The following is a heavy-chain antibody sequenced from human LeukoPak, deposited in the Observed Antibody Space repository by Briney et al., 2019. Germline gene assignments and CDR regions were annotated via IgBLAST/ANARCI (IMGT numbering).Heavy chain of an antibody. D-gene: IGHD6-6*01. CDR2: IYTSGGT. CDR3: ARLTRLSTSPDRYYLDY. J-gene: IGHJ4*02. Sequence: PSETLSLTCTVSGGSISSHYWSWIRQPPGKGLEWIGYIYTSGGTNYIPSLKGRVTISIDTSKNQLSLKLSSVTAADSAVYYCARLTRLSTSPDRYYLDYWGQGTLVTVSS. V-gene: IGHV4-4*09. CDR1: GGSISSHY.